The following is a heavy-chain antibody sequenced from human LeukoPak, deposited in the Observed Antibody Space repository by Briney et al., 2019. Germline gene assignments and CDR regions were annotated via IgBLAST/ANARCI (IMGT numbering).Heavy chain of an antibody. CDR3: ATQARNYDFWSGYFNRIGYYFDY. CDR2: IYHSGST. Sequence: PSETLSLTXAVSGYSISSGYYWGWIRQPPGKGLEWIGSIYHSGSTYYNPSLKSRVTISVDTSKNQFSLKLSSVTAADTAVYYCATQARNYDFWSGYFNRIGYYFDYWGQGTLVTVSS. D-gene: IGHD3-3*01. V-gene: IGHV4-38-2*01. CDR1: GYSISSGYY. J-gene: IGHJ4*02.